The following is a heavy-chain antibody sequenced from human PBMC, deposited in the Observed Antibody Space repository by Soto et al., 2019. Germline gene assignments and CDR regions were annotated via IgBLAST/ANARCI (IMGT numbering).Heavy chain of an antibody. J-gene: IGHJ5*02. CDR2: IHGGGNK. CDR3: ASGPTLAARLGWNYFDP. Sequence: GGSLRLSCATSGLNVNINYVTWVRQAPGKGLEWVAIIHGGGNKFYSDSVKGRFTISRDTSKNTVYLQMTRLTVDDTAVYYCASGPTLAARLGWNYFDPWGQGTLVTV. V-gene: IGHV3-53*01. D-gene: IGHD6-6*01. CDR1: GLNVNINY.